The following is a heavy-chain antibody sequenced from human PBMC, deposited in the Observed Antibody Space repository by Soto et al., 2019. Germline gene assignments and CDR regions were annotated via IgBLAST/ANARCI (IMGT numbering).Heavy chain of an antibody. CDR3: AKERVSQYYYYYGMDV. Sequence: EVQLLESGGGLVQPGGSLRLSCAASGFIFSNYVMSWVRQAPGKRLEWVSGISGTGDNTDYADSVKGRFTISRDNSRNTLYLQMNSLRAEDTAVYYCAKERVSQYYYYYGMDVWGQGTTVIVFS. CDR1: GFIFSNYV. CDR2: ISGTGDNT. J-gene: IGHJ6*02. D-gene: IGHD3-22*01. V-gene: IGHV3-23*01.